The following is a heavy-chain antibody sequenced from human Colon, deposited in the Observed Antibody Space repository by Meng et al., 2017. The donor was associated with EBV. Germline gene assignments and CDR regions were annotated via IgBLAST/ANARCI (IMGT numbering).Heavy chain of an antibody. V-gene: IGHV4-30-4*01. CDR1: GDSINSGDYY. Sequence: VRLQGSGPGLVKPSETLSRTCTVSGDSINSGDYYWSWIRQPPGKGLELIGYIYSTGSTYHNPSLKSRVTISMDTSKNQFPLRLSSVTAADTAVYYCARNYYFDYWGQGTLVTVSS. CDR2: IYSTGST. CDR3: ARNYYFDY. J-gene: IGHJ4*02.